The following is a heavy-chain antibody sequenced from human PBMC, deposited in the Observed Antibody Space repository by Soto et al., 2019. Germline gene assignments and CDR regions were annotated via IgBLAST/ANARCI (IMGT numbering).Heavy chain of an antibody. V-gene: IGHV2-5*02. CDR1: GLSLSTTGVG. Sequence: QITLKESGPTLVKPTQTLTLTCTFSGLSLSTTGVGVGWIRQPPGKALEWLALISWDADKNYSPSMKSRLTITKDTSKNQVVLTMTNMDPVDTATYYCVQSRFGGDCLQSYSSHSYYGLDVWGQGTTVTVSS. J-gene: IGHJ6*02. D-gene: IGHD2-21*02. CDR3: VQSRFGGDCLQSYSSHSYYGLDV. CDR2: ISWDADK.